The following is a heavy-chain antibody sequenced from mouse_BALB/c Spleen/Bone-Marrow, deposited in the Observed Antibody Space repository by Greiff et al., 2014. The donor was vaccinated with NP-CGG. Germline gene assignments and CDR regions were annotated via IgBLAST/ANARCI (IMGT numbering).Heavy chain of an antibody. CDR3: SRFDNYGRSYAMDY. J-gene: IGHJ4*01. Sequence: EVKLMESGAELVKPGASVKLSCTASGFNIKDTYMHWVKQRPEQGLEWIGRIDPANGNTKYDPKFQGKATITADTSSNTAYLQLSSLTSEDAAVYYCSRFDNYGRSYAMDYWGQGTPVTVSA. CDR1: GFNIKDTY. V-gene: IGHV14-3*02. D-gene: IGHD1-2*01. CDR2: IDPANGNT.